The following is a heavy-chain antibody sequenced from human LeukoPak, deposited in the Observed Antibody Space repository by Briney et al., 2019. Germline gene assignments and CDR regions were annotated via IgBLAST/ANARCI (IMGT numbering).Heavy chain of an antibody. CDR3: ARDLGQYYDTSDNWFDP. Sequence: GGSLRLSCAASGFTFSDYYMSWIRQAPGKGLEWVSYISSSGSTIYYANSVKGRFTISRDNAKNTLNLQMNSLRAEDTAVYYCARDLGQYYDTSDNWFDPWGQGTLVTVSS. J-gene: IGHJ5*02. V-gene: IGHV3-11*04. D-gene: IGHD3-22*01. CDR2: ISSSGSTI. CDR1: GFTFSDYY.